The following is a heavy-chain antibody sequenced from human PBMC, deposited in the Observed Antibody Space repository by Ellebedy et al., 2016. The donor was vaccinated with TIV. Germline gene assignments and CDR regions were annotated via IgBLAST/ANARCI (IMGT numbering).Heavy chain of an antibody. D-gene: IGHD2-8*01. CDR2: IKQDGSEK. CDR3: ARQATNTWYLDY. Sequence: GESLKISCAASGFTFSNYWMSWVRQAPGKGLEWVGNIKQDGSEKSYVDSVRGRFTISRDNAKNSVFLQMNSLRAEDTAVYYCARQATNTWYLDYWGQGSLVTVSS. CDR1: GFTFSNYW. J-gene: IGHJ4*02. V-gene: IGHV3-7*03.